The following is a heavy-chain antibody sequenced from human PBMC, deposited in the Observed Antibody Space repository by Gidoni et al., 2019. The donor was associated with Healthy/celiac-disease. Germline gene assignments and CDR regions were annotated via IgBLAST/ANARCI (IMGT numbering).Heavy chain of an antibody. D-gene: IGHD6-19*01. V-gene: IGHV3-9*01. CDR1: GFPFDDYA. CDR2: ISWKSGSI. CDR3: AKDRSRQWLSGMDV. Sequence: EVQLVESGGGLVQPVRSLRLSCAASGFPFDDYARHWVRQAPGKGLEGVSGISWKSGSIGYADSVKGRFTIARDNAKNSLYLQMNSLRAEDTALYYCAKDRSRQWLSGMDVWGQGTTVTVSS. J-gene: IGHJ6*02.